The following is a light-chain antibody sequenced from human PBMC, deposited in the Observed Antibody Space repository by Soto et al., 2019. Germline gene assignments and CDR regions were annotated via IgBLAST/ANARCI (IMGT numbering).Light chain of an antibody. CDR2: AAT. CDR3: QRSYRSIS. J-gene: IGKJ5*01. CDR1: QSISAY. V-gene: IGKV1-39*01. Sequence: DIQMTQSPSSQFASVGDRVTITCRASQSISAYLNWYQQRPGKAPSLLIYAATRLHSGVPSRFSGSGSGTDFTLTISSLQPEDFATYYCQRSYRSISFGQGTRLEMK.